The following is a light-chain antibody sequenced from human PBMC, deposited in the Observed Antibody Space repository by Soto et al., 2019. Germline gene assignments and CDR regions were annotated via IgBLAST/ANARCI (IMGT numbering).Light chain of an antibody. CDR1: QSVSSY. J-gene: IGKJ4*01. CDR2: DAS. CDR3: QQRSNWPLT. V-gene: IGKV3-11*01. Sequence: EIVLTQSPATLSLSPGERATLSCRASQSVSSYLAWYQQKPGQAPRLLIYDASNWATGIPARFSGSGSGTDFTLTISSLEPEDLAVYYCQQRSNWPLTFGGGTKVEIK.